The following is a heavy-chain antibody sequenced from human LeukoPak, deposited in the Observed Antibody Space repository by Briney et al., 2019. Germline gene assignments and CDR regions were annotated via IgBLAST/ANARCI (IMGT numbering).Heavy chain of an antibody. Sequence: SETLSLTCTVSGGSISIISSSTYYWGWIRQAPGKGLEWIGSLYYGENSHYNPSLKSRATLSVDTSNNQFSLKLTSVTAADAAVYFCARAPYYDFWSGYGIWFDPWGQGTLVTVSS. CDR3: ARAPYYDFWSGYGIWFDP. J-gene: IGHJ5*02. CDR1: GGSISIISSSTYY. V-gene: IGHV4-39*01. CDR2: LYYGENS. D-gene: IGHD3-3*01.